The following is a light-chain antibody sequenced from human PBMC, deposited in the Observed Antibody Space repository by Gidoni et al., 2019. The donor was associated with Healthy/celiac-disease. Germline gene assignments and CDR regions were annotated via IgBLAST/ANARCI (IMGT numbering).Light chain of an antibody. V-gene: IGKV3-20*01. CDR3: QQYGSSPQYT. J-gene: IGKJ2*01. Sequence: EILLTQSPGTLSLSPGERATLSCRASQSVSSSYLAWYQQKPGQAPRLLIYGASSRATGIPDRFSGSGSGTDFTLTISRLEPEDVAVYYCQQYGSSPQYTFGQGTKLEIK. CDR1: QSVSSSY. CDR2: GAS.